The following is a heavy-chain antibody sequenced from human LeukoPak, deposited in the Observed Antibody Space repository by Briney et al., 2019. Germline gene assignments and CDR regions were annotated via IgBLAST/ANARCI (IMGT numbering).Heavy chain of an antibody. Sequence: GGSLRLSCAASGFTFSSYAMGWVRQAPGKGLEWVSSISGSGDTTYYADSVKGRFTISRDNAKNSLYLQMNSLRAEDTAVYYCAREIRYCSGSKCYLFDYWGQGTLVTVSS. V-gene: IGHV3-23*01. J-gene: IGHJ4*02. CDR3: AREIRYCSGSKCYLFDY. CDR1: GFTFSSYA. CDR2: ISGSGDTT. D-gene: IGHD2-15*01.